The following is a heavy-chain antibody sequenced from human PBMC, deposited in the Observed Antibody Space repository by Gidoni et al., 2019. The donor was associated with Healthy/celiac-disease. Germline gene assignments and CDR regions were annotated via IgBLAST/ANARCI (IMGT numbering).Heavy chain of an antibody. CDR2: INHSGST. D-gene: IGHD6-25*01. CDR3: ARERGNYRLTRGYNPIYFDY. V-gene: IGHV4-34*01. CDR1: GGSFSGYY. J-gene: IGHJ4*02. Sequence: QVQLQQWGAGLLKPSETLSLTCAVYGGSFSGYYWSWIRQPPGKGLEWIGEINHSGSTNYNPSLKSRVTISVDTSKNQFSLKLSSVTAADTAVYYCARERGNYRLTRGYNPIYFDYWGQGTLVTVSS.